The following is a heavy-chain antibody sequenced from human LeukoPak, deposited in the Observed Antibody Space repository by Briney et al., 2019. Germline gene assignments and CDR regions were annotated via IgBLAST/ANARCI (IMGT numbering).Heavy chain of an antibody. CDR1: GGSFSANY. D-gene: IGHD1-26*01. J-gene: IGHJ4*02. CDR2: INHTGRT. Sequence: SETLSLTCAVSGGSFSANYWSWIRQPPGEGPEWIGEINHTGRTNYNPSLKSRVTISVDMSKNQFSLKLSSVTAADTAVYYCARRVGAKNFDSWGQGTLVTVSS. V-gene: IGHV4-34*01. CDR3: ARRVGAKNFDS.